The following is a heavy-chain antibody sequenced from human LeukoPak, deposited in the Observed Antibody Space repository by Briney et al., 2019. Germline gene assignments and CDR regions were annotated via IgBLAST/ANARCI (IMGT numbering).Heavy chain of an antibody. Sequence: GGSLRLSCAASGFIFSIYSINWVRQAPGKGLEWVSYISSSSSTIYYADSVKGRFTISRDNAKNSLYLQMNSLRAEDTAVYYCAELGITMIGGVWGKGTTVTISS. D-gene: IGHD3-10*02. CDR3: AELGITMIGGV. J-gene: IGHJ6*04. CDR2: ISSSSSTI. CDR1: GFIFSIYS. V-gene: IGHV3-48*01.